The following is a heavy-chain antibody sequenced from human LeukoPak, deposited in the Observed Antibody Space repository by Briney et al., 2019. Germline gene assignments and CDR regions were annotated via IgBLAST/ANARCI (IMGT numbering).Heavy chain of an antibody. CDR3: ARGDGTYSHNWFAH. V-gene: IGHV3-48*03. CDR1: GFNFRSYE. Sequence: GGSLRLSCAASGFNFRSYEMNWVRQAPGQGLQWVSYISSSGSAISYADSVKGRFTISRYNSKNSLNLQIDTLRAEDTAVYYCARGDGTYSHNWFAHWGQGTLVTVSS. J-gene: IGHJ5*02. D-gene: IGHD1-26*01. CDR2: ISSSGSAI.